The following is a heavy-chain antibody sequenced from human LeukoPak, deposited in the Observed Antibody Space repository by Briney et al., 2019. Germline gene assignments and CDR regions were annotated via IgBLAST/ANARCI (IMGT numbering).Heavy chain of an antibody. V-gene: IGHV3-23*01. CDR2: ISGSGSRT. CDR1: GFIFSNYA. CDR3: AKGESAAAGQTPSNAIWLDAFDI. D-gene: IGHD6-13*01. J-gene: IGHJ3*02. Sequence: GGSLRLSCAASGFIFSNYAMSWVRQAPGKGLQWVSAISGSGSRTNYADSVKGRFTISRDNSKNTLYLQMNSLRAEDTAVYYCAKGESAAAGQTPSNAIWLDAFDIWGQGTMVTVSS.